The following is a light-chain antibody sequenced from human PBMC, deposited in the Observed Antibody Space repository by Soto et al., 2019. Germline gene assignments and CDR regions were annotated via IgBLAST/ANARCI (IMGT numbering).Light chain of an antibody. J-gene: IGLJ2*01. V-gene: IGLV2-14*01. CDR2: EVS. CDR3: SSYTSSSTLV. Sequence: QSVLTQPASVSGSPGQSITISCTGTSSDVGGYNYVSWYQQYPGKAPKLMIYEVSNRPSGVSNRFSGSKSGNTASLTISGLQAEDDADYYCSSYTSSSTLVFGGGTKLTVL. CDR1: SSDVGGYNY.